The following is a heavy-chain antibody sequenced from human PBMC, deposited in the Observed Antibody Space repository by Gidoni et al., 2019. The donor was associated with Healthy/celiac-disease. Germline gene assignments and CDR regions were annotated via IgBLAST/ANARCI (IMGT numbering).Heavy chain of an antibody. V-gene: IGHV3-7*02. D-gene: IGHD6-6*01. J-gene: IGHJ4*02. CDR1: GFTFSSFW. CDR3: ARHSRSSEYFDY. CDR2: VKQRGTVE. Sequence: EVQFVESGGGLVQPGGSLSLSCAASGFTFSSFWMSWVRQAPGKGLEWVANVKQRGTVEFYVDSVKGRFTISRDNAKNSLYLQMKSLRAEDTAVYYCARHSRSSEYFDYWGQGTLVTVSS.